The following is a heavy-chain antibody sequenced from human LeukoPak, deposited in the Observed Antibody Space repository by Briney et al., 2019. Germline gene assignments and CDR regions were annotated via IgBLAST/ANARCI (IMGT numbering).Heavy chain of an antibody. V-gene: IGHV4-59*01. CDR3: ARGDPSSGSPPLDY. D-gene: IGHD3-22*01. J-gene: IGHJ4*02. CDR1: GGSISSYY. CDR2: IYYSGST. Sequence: SETLSLTCTVSGGSISSYYWSWIRQPPGKGLEWIGYIYYSGSTNYNPSLKSRVTISVDTSKNQFSLKLSSVTAADTAVYYCARGDPSSGSPPLDYWGQGTLVTVSS.